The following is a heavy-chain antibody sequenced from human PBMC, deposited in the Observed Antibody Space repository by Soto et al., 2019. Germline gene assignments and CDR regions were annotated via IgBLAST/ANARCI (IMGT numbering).Heavy chain of an antibody. Sequence: QVQLVESGGGVVQPGRSLRLSCAVSGFTFSNYVMHWARQAPGKGLEWVAVISYDGSDKNYTDSGKGRFIISRDNSKNTLFLQLNSLRPEDTALYYCAKAPGRGDHVGMDVWGLGTTVTVSS. CDR2: ISYDGSDK. CDR1: GFTFSNYV. D-gene: IGHD4-17*01. CDR3: AKAPGRGDHVGMDV. J-gene: IGHJ6*02. V-gene: IGHV3-30*18.